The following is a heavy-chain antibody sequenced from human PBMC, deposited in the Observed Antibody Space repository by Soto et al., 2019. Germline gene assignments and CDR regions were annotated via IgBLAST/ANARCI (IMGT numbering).Heavy chain of an antibody. CDR2: IYYSGST. D-gene: IGHD6-19*01. J-gene: IGHJ6*02. CDR3: ARLSSGFNYYYYGMDV. V-gene: IGHV4-59*08. CDR1: GGSFSGYY. Sequence: SETLSLTCAVYGGSFSGYYWSWIRQPPGKGLEWIGYIYYSGSTNYNPSLKSRVTISVDTSKNQFSLKLSSVTAADTAVYYCARLSSGFNYYYYGMDVWGQGTTVTVSS.